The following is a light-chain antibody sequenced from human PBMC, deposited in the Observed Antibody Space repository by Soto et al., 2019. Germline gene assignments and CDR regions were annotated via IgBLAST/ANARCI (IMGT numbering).Light chain of an antibody. CDR1: QSVLYSSNNKNY. J-gene: IGKJ1*01. V-gene: IGKV4-1*01. Sequence: DIVMTQSADSLGVSLGERATINCKSSQSVLYSSNNKNYLAWYQQKPGQPPKLLIYWASTRESGVPDRFSGSGSGTDFTLTISSLQAEDVAVYYCQQYYSTPLTFGQGTKVEIK. CDR2: WAS. CDR3: QQYYSTPLT.